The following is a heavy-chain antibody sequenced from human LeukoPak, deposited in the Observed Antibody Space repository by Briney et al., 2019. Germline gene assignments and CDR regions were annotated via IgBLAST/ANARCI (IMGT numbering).Heavy chain of an antibody. CDR3: AREASRNPLDAFDI. J-gene: IGHJ3*02. CDR2: ISSSSSYI. Sequence: TGGSLRLSCAASGFTFSSYSMNWVRQAPGKGLEWVSSISSSSSYIYYADSVKGRFTISRDNAKNSLYLQMNSLRAEDTAVYYCAREASRNPLDAFDIWGQGTMVTVSS. CDR1: GFTFSSYS. V-gene: IGHV3-21*01.